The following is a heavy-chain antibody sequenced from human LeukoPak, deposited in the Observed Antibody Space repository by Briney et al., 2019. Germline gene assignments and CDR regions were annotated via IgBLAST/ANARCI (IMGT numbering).Heavy chain of an antibody. CDR3: VSHPYGDYEAFDP. Sequence: SETLSLTCTVSGGSISSSSYYWGWIRQPPGKGLEWIGSIYYSGCTYYNPSLKSRVTISVDTSKNQFSLKLSSVTAADTAVYYCVSHPYGDYEAFDPWGQGTLVTVSS. J-gene: IGHJ5*02. CDR1: GGSISSSSYY. D-gene: IGHD4-17*01. CDR2: IYYSGCT. V-gene: IGHV4-39*01.